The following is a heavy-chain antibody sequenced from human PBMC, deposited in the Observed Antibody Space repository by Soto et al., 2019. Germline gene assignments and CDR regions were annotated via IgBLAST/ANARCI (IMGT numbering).Heavy chain of an antibody. CDR1: GFTFSSYG. CDR2: IWSDGSDK. J-gene: IGHJ3*02. Sequence: QVQLVESGGGVVQPGRSLRLSCAASGFTFSSYGMHWVRQAPGKGLEWVAVIWSDGSDKYYADSVKGRFTISRDNSKNTLYLQMYSLSDEDTAVYYCARRVAPRCAFDMWGQGTVVTVSS. D-gene: IGHD6-6*01. V-gene: IGHV3-33*01. CDR3: ARRVAPRCAFDM.